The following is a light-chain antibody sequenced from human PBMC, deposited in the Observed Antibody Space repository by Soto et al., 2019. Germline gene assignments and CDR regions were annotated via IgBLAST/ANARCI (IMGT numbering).Light chain of an antibody. CDR1: QTISSSY. V-gene: IGKV3-20*01. Sequence: EIVLTQSPHTLSLSPGERASLSCRTSQTISSSYFAWYQQKPGQSPRLLVYAASIRAPGIPDRFSGSGSGADFTLTISRLEPADFAVYYCQHYDGSLTFGGGTSVEIK. J-gene: IGKJ4*01. CDR3: QHYDGSLT. CDR2: AAS.